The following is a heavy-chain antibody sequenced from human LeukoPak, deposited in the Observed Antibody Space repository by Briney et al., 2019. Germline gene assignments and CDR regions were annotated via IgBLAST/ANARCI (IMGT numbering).Heavy chain of an antibody. CDR1: GFTFSSYG. J-gene: IGHJ3*02. CDR2: IWYDGSNK. D-gene: IGHD6-19*01. Sequence: GGSRRLSCAASGFTFSSYGMHWVRQAPGKGLEWVAVIWYDGSNKYYADSVKGRFTISRDNSKNTLYLQMNSLRAEDTAVYYCARDRVEQWLRVTSAFDIWGQGTMVTVSS. CDR3: ARDRVEQWLRVTSAFDI. V-gene: IGHV3-33*01.